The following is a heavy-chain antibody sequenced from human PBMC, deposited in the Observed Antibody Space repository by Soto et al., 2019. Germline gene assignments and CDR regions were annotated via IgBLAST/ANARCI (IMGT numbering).Heavy chain of an antibody. CDR2: ISYDSDTI. J-gene: IGHJ6*02. CDR3: ARLYYDYV. V-gene: IGHV3-48*02. CDR1: GFTFGNYS. Sequence: GXSQGLFCGASGFTFGNYSMHWVRQAAGKGLEWIAYISYDSDTIQYADSVKGRFTISRANAKNSLYLQMNSLRDEDTAVYYCARLYYDYVWGQGTTVTFSS. D-gene: IGHD5-12*01.